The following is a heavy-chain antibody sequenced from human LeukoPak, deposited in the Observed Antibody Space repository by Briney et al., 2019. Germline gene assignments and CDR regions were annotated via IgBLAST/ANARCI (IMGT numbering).Heavy chain of an antibody. Sequence: SETLSLTCSVSGVSISSYFWSWIRQAPGRGLEWVGYALYTGSTEYNPALKSRVTISLDTSNNQFSLRLSSVTAADTAVYYCARDNGYSYGIDYWGQGRLVTVSS. J-gene: IGHJ4*02. V-gene: IGHV4-59*01. D-gene: IGHD5-18*01. CDR2: ALYTGST. CDR1: GVSISSYF. CDR3: ARDNGYSYGIDY.